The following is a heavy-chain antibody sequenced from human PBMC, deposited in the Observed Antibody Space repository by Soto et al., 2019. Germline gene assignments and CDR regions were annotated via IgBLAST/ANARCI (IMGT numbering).Heavy chain of an antibody. CDR2: ISGSGGST. CDR3: AKSGRYTGYDFPFDY. D-gene: IGHD5-12*01. J-gene: IGHJ4*02. Sequence: GSLRLSCAASGFTFTSYVMSWVRQAPGKGLEWVAAISGSGGSTYYADSVKGRFTISRDNSKNTLYLQMSSLRAEDTAVYYCAKSGRYTGYDFPFDYWGQGTLVTVSS. V-gene: IGHV3-23*01. CDR1: GFTFTSYV.